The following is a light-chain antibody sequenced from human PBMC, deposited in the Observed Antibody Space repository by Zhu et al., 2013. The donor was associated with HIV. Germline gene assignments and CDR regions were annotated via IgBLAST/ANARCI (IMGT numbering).Light chain of an antibody. Sequence: QSVLTQPPSVSAAPGQKVTISCSGSSSNIGNNYVSWYQQLPGTAPKLLIYGTSNRPSGVPDRFSGSKSDTSASLAISGLQSEDEANYYCATWDDSLTGVVFGGGTKVTVL. CDR1: SSNIGNNY. CDR3: ATWDDSLTGVV. V-gene: IGLV1-51*01. CDR2: GTS. J-gene: IGLJ2*01.